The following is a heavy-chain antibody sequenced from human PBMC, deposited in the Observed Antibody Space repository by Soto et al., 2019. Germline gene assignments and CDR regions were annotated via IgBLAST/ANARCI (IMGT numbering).Heavy chain of an antibody. CDR3: ARRRFFEWLFTCYYYYYYMDV. J-gene: IGHJ6*03. CDR1: GYTFTSYD. V-gene: IGHV1-8*01. D-gene: IGHD3-3*01. CDR2: MNPNSGNT. Sequence: ASVKVSCKASGYTFTSYDINWVRQATGQGLEWMGWMNPNSGNTGYAQKFQGRVTMTRNTSISTAYMELSSLRSEDTAVYYCARRRFFEWLFTCYYYYYYMDVWGKGTTVTVSS.